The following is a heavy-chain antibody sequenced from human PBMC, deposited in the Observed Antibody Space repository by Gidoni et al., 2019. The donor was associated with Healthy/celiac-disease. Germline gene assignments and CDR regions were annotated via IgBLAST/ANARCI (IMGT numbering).Heavy chain of an antibody. Sequence: EVQLVESGGGLVKPGGALRLSCAASGFTFSSYSMNWVRQAPGKGLEGVSSISSSSSYIYYADSVKGRFTISRDNAKNSLYLQMNSLRAEDTAVYYCARENNGDYVLSWGQGTLVTVSS. CDR1: GFTFSSYS. CDR2: ISSSSSYI. J-gene: IGHJ4*02. V-gene: IGHV3-21*01. CDR3: ARENNGDYVLS. D-gene: IGHD4-17*01.